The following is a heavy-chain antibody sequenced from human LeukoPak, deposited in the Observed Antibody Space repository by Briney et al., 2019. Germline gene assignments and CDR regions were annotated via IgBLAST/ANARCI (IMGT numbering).Heavy chain of an antibody. CDR2: IYYSGST. CDR1: GGSFSSYY. D-gene: IGHD6-19*01. Sequence: PSETLSLTCAVYGGSFSSYYWSWIRQPPGKGLEWIGYIYYSGSTNYNPSLKSRVTISVDTSKNQFSLKLSSVTAADTAVYYCARHGALSSGWYGSFDYWGQGTLVTVSS. J-gene: IGHJ4*02. CDR3: ARHGALSSGWYGSFDY. V-gene: IGHV4-59*08.